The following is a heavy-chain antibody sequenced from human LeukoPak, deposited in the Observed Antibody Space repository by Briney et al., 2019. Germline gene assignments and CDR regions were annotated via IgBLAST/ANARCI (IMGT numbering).Heavy chain of an antibody. CDR3: ARLRRITAAGGYYSGMDV. Sequence: PSETLSLTCAVYGGSFAGYYWTWIRQPPGKGLGRIGEINHGGSTNYNPSLKSRVTISVDTSKNQFSLILRSVTAADTAVYYCARLRRITAAGGYYSGMDVWGQGTTVTVSS. CDR1: GGSFAGYY. V-gene: IGHV4-34*01. J-gene: IGHJ6*02. D-gene: IGHD6-13*01. CDR2: INHGGST.